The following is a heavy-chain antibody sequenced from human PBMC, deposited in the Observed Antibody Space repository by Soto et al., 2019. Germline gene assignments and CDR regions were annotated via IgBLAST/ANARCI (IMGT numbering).Heavy chain of an antibody. CDR3: AASRGFDSSGYSGYYYGMDV. D-gene: IGHD3-22*01. CDR1: GFTFDDYA. Sequence: EVQLVESGGGLVQPGRSLRLSCAASGFTFDDYAMHWVRQRPGRGLEWFSGITWNSDEIGYPDSVKGRFSISRDNAKKYLYLQMNSLRPDDTALYYCAASRGFDSSGYSGYYYGMDVWGQGTTVTVSS. CDR2: ITWNSDEI. J-gene: IGHJ6*02. V-gene: IGHV3-9*01.